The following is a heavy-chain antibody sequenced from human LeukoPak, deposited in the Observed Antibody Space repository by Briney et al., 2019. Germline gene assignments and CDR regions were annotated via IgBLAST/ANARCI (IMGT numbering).Heavy chain of an antibody. CDR2: IIPIFGTA. J-gene: IGHJ6*02. CDR3: ASGVLEWLPPYYYYGMDV. V-gene: IGHV1-69*13. Sequence: SVKVSCKASGGTFISYAISWVRQAPGQGLEWMGGIIPIFGTANYAQKFQGRVTITADESTSTAYMELSSLRSEDTAVYYCASGVLEWLPPYYYYGMDVWGQGTTVTVSS. D-gene: IGHD3-3*01. CDR1: GGTFISYA.